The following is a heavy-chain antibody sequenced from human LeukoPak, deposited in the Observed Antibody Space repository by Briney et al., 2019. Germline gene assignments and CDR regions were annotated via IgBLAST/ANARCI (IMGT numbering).Heavy chain of an antibody. Sequence: GGSLRLSCAASGFTFSNYAIHWARQAPGKGLEWGSIVGGSGVKTYYADSVKGRFTISRDNYKNTVYLKKNRLRDEDTDVYYCAKRGDCSGTCTYDYWGQGTLVTVSS. D-gene: IGHD2-2*01. V-gene: IGHV3-23*01. CDR3: AKRGDCSGTCTYDY. CDR1: GFTFSNYA. J-gene: IGHJ4*02. CDR2: VGGSGVKT.